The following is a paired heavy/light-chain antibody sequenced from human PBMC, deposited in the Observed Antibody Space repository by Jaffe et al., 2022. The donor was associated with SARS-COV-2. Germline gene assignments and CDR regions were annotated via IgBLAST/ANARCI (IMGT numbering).Light chain of an antibody. CDR1: QSISTS. J-gene: IGKJ4*01. Sequence: EIVLTQSPATLSLSPGERATVSCTANQSISTSLVWYQQRPGQPPRLLISDATNRAPGTPARFSGSGSGTDFTLTISSLEPEDFAVYYCLQRSNWPLTFGGGTKVEFK. CDR2: DAT. V-gene: IGKV3-11*01. CDR3: LQRSNWPLT.
Heavy chain of an antibody. Sequence: EVQLVESGGGLVQPGGSLRLSCAASGFIFSDYWMGWVRQAPGKGLEWVASINRDETGTYYMDSVKGRFTISRDNAKTSLFLQMNSLRVDDTAVYYCAKDRANAGVFGVWGQGTMVTVSS. CDR3: AKDRANAGVFGV. CDR1: GFIFSDYW. D-gene: IGHD2-2*01. J-gene: IGHJ3*01. V-gene: IGHV3-7*01. CDR2: INRDETGT.